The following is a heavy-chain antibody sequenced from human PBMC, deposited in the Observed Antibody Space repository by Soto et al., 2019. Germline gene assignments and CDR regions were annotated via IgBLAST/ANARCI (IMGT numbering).Heavy chain of an antibody. CDR3: ARSYSSSWSPFDY. V-gene: IGHV3-53*02. Sequence: EVQLVETGGGLIQPGGSLRLSCAASGFTVSSNYMSWVRQAPGKGLEWVSVIYSGGSTYYADSVKGRFTISRDNSKNTLYLQMNSLRAEDTAVYYCARSYSSSWSPFDYWGQGTLVTVSS. CDR1: GFTVSSNY. D-gene: IGHD6-13*01. CDR2: IYSGGST. J-gene: IGHJ4*02.